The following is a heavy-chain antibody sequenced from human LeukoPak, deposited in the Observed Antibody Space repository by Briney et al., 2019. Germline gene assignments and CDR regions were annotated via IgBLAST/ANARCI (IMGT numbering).Heavy chain of an antibody. V-gene: IGHV3-33*01. CDR1: LFTLSSYG. Sequence: GGSLRLSCAASLFTLSSYGMHRVRQAPGKGLEWVAVIWYDGSNKYYADSVKGRFTISRDNSKNTLYLQMNSLRAEDTAVYYCARDSVLYVHGYNYEYVDYWGQGTLVTVSS. J-gene: IGHJ4*02. CDR2: IWYDGSNK. CDR3: ARDSVLYVHGYNYEYVDY. D-gene: IGHD5-24*01.